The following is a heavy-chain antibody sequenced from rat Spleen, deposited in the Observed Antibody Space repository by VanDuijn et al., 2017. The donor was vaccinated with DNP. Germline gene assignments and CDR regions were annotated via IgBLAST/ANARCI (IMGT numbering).Heavy chain of an antibody. Sequence: EVQLVESGGGLMQPGRSLKLSCAASGFTFSNYYMHWVRQAPKKGLEWLATISNSGNRTYYPDSVKGRFTICRDNAKSSLYLQMKSLKCEDAATYCCARQDYSSYSYFGYWGEGVMVTVCS. D-gene: IGHD1-2*01. CDR1: GFTFSNYY. CDR3: ARQDYSSYSYFGY. J-gene: IGHJ2*01. CDR2: ISNSGNRT. V-gene: IGHV5-7*01.